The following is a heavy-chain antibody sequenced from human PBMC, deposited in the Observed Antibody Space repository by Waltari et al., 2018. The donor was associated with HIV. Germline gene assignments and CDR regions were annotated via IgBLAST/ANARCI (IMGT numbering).Heavy chain of an antibody. CDR1: GFTFDDYP. V-gene: IGHV3-9*01. CDR3: AKGGSHLTIFEAWFDS. CDR2: ISWNSGST. Sequence: EVQLVESGGGLVQPGRSLRLSCAASGFTFDDYPMHWVRQSPGKGLGWVSGISWNSGSTDYGDSVKGRFTISRDNAKNSLYLQMNSLTVEDTAFYYCAKGGSHLTIFEAWFDSWGQGTLVTVSS. J-gene: IGHJ5*01. D-gene: IGHD3-3*01.